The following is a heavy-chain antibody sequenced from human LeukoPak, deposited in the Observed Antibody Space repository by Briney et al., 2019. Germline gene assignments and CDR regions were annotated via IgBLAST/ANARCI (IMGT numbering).Heavy chain of an antibody. D-gene: IGHD5-24*01. V-gene: IGHV3-7*01. J-gene: IGHJ3*02. CDR1: GFTFSTSW. CDR2: IKQDGSEK. Sequence: GGSLRLSCAASGFTFSTSWMSWVRQAPGKGLEWVANIKQDGSEKYYVDSVKGRFTISRDNAKNSLYLQMNSLRAEDTAVYYCARDRRWNSAFDIWGQGTMVTVSS. CDR3: ARDRRWNSAFDI.